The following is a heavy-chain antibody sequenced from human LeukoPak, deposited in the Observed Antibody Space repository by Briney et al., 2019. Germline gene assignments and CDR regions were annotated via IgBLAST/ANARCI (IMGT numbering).Heavy chain of an antibody. CDR2: IYSGGST. J-gene: IGHJ4*02. CDR1: GFTVSSNY. V-gene: IGHV3-53*01. D-gene: IGHD7-27*01. CDR3: ARVKANWGWYFDY. Sequence: GGSLRLSCAASGFTVSSNYVSWVRQAPGKGLEWVSVIYSGGSTYYADSVKGRFTISRDNSKNTLYLQMNSLRAEDTAVYYCARVKANWGWYFDYWGQGTLVTVSS.